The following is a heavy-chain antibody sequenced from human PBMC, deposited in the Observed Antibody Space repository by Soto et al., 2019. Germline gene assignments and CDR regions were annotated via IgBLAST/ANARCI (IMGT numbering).Heavy chain of an antibody. D-gene: IGHD2-15*01. V-gene: IGHV3-53*01. J-gene: IGHJ5*02. CDR1: GFTVSSNC. CDR3: ARELGGSWYNWFDP. Sequence: GGSRRRSWAVSGFTVSSNCITWVRQAPGQGLEWVSVLHSDVSTYYVDSVKGRFVISRDNSKNTVYLQMNSLRAEDTAIYYCARELGGSWYNWFDPWGQGTLVTVSS. CDR2: LHSDVST.